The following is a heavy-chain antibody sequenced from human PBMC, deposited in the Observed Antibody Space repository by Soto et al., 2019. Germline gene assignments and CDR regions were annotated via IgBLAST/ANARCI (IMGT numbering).Heavy chain of an antibody. CDR3: ARDRRVGLGRSNFVY. Sequence: PSETLSLTCTVSCGSISSDYWSWIRQPPGKGLEWIGYIYYSGSTNYNPSLKSRVTISVDTSKNQFSLKLSSVTAADTAVYYCARDRRVGLGRSNFVYWGQGTLVTVSS. V-gene: IGHV4-59*01. CDR2: IYYSGST. CDR1: CGSISSDY. J-gene: IGHJ4*02. D-gene: IGHD2-15*01.